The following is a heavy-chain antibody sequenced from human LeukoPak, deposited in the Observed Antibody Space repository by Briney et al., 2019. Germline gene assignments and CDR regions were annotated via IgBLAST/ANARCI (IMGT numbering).Heavy chain of an antibody. CDR1: GGTFSSYA. CDR2: IIPILGIA. D-gene: IGHD3-16*02. V-gene: IGHV1-69*04. Sequence: VASVKVSCKASGGTFSSYAISWVRQAPGQGLEWMGRIIPILGIANYAQKFQGRVTITADKSTSTAYMELSSLRSEDTAVYYCARGTGITFGGVIPRPYYGMDVWGQGTTVTVSS. J-gene: IGHJ6*02. CDR3: ARGTGITFGGVIPRPYYGMDV.